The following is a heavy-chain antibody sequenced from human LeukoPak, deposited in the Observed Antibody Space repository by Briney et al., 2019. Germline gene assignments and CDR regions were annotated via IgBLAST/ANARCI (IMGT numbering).Heavy chain of an antibody. J-gene: IGHJ6*02. V-gene: IGHV4-30-2*01. Sequence: PSQTLSLTCAVSGGSISSGGYSWSWIRQPPGRGLEWIGYIYHSGSTYYNPSLKSRVTISVDRSKNQFSLKLSSVTAADTAVYYCATCSTSSHNYYYGMDVWGQGTTVTVSS. CDR1: GGSISSGGYS. CDR2: IYHSGST. D-gene: IGHD2-2*01. CDR3: ATCSTSSHNYYYGMDV.